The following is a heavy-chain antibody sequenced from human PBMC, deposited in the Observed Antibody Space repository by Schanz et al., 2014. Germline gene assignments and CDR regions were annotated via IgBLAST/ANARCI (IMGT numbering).Heavy chain of an antibody. D-gene: IGHD2-21*01. CDR1: GFNFNNYD. CDR2: MNPTTGNT. V-gene: IGHV1-8*01. Sequence: QVQLVQSGAEVKKPGASVKVSCTASGFNFNNYDINWVRQATGQGLEWMGWMNPTTGNTDHAQKFQGRVSMTWDTSTSTAYLDLSRLRSEDTGVYYYARALKVKVASFGVIAAQNYYYMDVWGKGTTVTVSS. CDR3: ARALKVKVASFGVIAAQNYYYMDV. J-gene: IGHJ6*03.